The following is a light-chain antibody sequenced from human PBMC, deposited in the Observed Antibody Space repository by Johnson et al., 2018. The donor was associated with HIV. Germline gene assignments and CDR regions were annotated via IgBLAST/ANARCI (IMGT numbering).Light chain of an antibody. Sequence: QSVLTQPPSVSAAPGQKVTISCSGSSSNIGNNYVSWYQQLPGTAPKLLIYDHKKRPPGNHDRFSRPKSGPSATRGITGLQTGDEADYYCGKSDSSLSGICGTGTKVTVL. CDR2: DHK. J-gene: IGLJ1*01. CDR1: SSNIGNNY. CDR3: GKSDSSLSGI. V-gene: IGLV1-51*01.